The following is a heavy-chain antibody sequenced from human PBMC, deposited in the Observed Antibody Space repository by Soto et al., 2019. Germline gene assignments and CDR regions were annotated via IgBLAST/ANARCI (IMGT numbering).Heavy chain of an antibody. CDR3: AKDEKTVTTHYYYYGMDV. V-gene: IGHV3-23*01. J-gene: IGHJ6*02. CDR1: GFTFSSYA. D-gene: IGHD4-17*01. Sequence: PWGSLRLSCAASGFTFSSYAMSWVRQAPGKGLEWVSAISGSGGSTYYADSVKGRFTISRDNSKNTLYLQMNSLRAEDTAVYYCAKDEKTVTTHYYYYGMDVWGQGTTVTVSS. CDR2: ISGSGGST.